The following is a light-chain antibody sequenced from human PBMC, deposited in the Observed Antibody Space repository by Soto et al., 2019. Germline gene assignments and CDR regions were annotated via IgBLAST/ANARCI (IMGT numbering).Light chain of an antibody. J-gene: IGKJ4*01. CDR2: GAS. CDR1: QSVSSSY. CDR3: QQYASSPLLT. Sequence: EIVLTQSPGTLSLSPGERATLSCRASQSVSSSYLAWYQQKPAQAPRLLIYGASSRATGLPDRFSGSGSGTDFTLTISRLEPEDFAVYYCQQYASSPLLTFGGGTKVEIK. V-gene: IGKV3-20*01.